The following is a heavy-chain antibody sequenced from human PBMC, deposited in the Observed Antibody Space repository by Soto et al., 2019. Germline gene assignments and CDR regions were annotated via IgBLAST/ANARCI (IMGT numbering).Heavy chain of an antibody. CDR1: GFTFNTYS. CDR2: ISRTNTI. V-gene: IGHV3-48*01. J-gene: IGHJ4*02. Sequence: DVQLVESGGGLVQPGGSLRLSCAASGFTFNTYSMNWVRQAPGKGLEWVSYISRTNTIQYADSVRGRFTISRDNAKNSLDLQINSLRAEDTAVYFCTRDPHALDYWGQGTLVTVSS. CDR3: TRDPHALDY.